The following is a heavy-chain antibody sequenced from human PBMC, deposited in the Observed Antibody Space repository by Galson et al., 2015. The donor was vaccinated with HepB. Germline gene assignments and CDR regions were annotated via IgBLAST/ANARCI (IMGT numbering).Heavy chain of an antibody. J-gene: IGHJ6*02. Sequence: SLRLSCAASGFTFSSYAMHWVRQAPGKGLEWVAVISYDGSNKYYADSVKGRFTISRDNSKNTLYLQMNSLRAEDTAVYYCARVRGGLWFGELLPVYYGMDVWGQGTTVTVSS. V-gene: IGHV3-30*04. D-gene: IGHD3-10*01. CDR2: ISYDGSNK. CDR1: GFTFSSYA. CDR3: ARVRGGLWFGELLPVYYGMDV.